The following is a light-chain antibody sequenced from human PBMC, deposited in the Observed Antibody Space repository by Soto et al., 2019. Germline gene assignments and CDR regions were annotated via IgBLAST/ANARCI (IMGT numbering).Light chain of an antibody. CDR2: NNN. Sequence: QSVLTQPPSASVTPGQRVTISCSGGSSNIGTNAVNWYQQLPGTAPKLLIYNNNQRPSGVPDRFSGSKSGTSASLAISGLQSEDEADYYCAAWDDSLNGYVFGTGTTLNVL. V-gene: IGLV1-44*01. CDR3: AAWDDSLNGYV. J-gene: IGLJ1*01. CDR1: SSNIGTNA.